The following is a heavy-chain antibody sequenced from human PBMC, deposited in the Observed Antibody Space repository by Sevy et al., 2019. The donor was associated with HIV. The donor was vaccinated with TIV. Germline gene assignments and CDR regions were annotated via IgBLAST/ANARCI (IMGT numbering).Heavy chain of an antibody. CDR1: GYTFTSHG. D-gene: IGHD3-9*01. V-gene: IGHV1-18*01. Sequence: ASVKVSCKASGYTFTSHGISWVRQAPGQGLEWMGWISAYNSNTNYAQKFQGRVSMTTDTSTSTAYMDLRSLRFDDTAVYYCASGTIQVYNTLTGEVDTVLQYWGQGTLVTVSS. CDR2: ISAYNSNT. J-gene: IGHJ4*02. CDR3: ASGTIQVYNTLTGEVDTVLQY.